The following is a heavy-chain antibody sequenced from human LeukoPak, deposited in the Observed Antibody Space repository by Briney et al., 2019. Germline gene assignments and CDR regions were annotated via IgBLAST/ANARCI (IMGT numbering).Heavy chain of an antibody. D-gene: IGHD6-6*01. CDR1: GGSFSGYY. Sequence: PSETLSLTCAVYGGSFSGYYWSWICQPPGKGLEWIGDINHSGSTNYNPSLKSRVTISVDTSKNQFSLKLSSVTAADTAVYYCARNPSYSSSSDYWGQGTLVTVSS. CDR2: INHSGST. V-gene: IGHV4-34*01. CDR3: ARNPSYSSSSDY. J-gene: IGHJ4*02.